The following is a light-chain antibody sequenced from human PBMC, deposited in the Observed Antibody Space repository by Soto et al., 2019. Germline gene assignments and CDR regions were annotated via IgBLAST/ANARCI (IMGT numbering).Light chain of an antibody. CDR2: GAS. V-gene: IGKV3-20*01. CDR1: QSVFNNY. Sequence: EIVLTQSPGTLSLSPGERATLSCRASQSVFNNYLAWHPQKPGQAPRLLIYGASRRASGIPDRFSGSGSGTDFSPTISRLEPEDFAVYYCQEYGDSPIFTFGPGTKVDIK. J-gene: IGKJ3*01. CDR3: QEYGDSPIFT.